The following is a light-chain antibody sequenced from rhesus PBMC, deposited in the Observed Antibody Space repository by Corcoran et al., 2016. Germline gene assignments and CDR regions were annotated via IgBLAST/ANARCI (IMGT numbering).Light chain of an antibody. Sequence: DIQMTQSPSSLSASIGDRVTVTCRASQDINKELSWYQQKPGKAPPLLIYAASSLQTGVSSRFRGGGSGTDYTLTISNLQPEDITTYYCLHDYTTPYSFGPGTKVEIK. CDR3: LHDYTTPYS. CDR2: AAS. V-gene: IGKV1-94*01. CDR1: QDINKE. J-gene: IGKJ2*01.